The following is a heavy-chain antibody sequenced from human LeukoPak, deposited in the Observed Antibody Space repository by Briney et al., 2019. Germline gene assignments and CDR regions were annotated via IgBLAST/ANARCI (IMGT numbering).Heavy chain of an antibody. Sequence: ASVKVSCKASGNTFTGYYMHWVRQAPGQGLEWMGWINPNSGGTNYAQKFQGRVTMTRDTSISTAYMELSRLRSDDTAVYYCARDLVLMAYTDPNYYYYMDVWGKGATVTVSS. V-gene: IGHV1-2*02. D-gene: IGHD2-8*01. J-gene: IGHJ6*03. CDR2: INPNSGGT. CDR3: ARDLVLMAYTDPNYYYYMDV. CDR1: GNTFTGYY.